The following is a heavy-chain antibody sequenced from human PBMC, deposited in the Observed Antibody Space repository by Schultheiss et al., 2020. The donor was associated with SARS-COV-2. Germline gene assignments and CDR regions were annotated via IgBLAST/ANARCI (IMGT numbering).Heavy chain of an antibody. D-gene: IGHD3-22*01. CDR3: ARGCPHPRDSSSYYKFHYYYYGMDV. V-gene: IGHV4-34*01. Sequence: ESLKISCAVYGGSFSGYYWSWIRQPPGKGLEWIGEINHSGSTNYNPSLKSRVTISVDTSKNQFSLKLSSVTAADTAVYYCARGCPHPRDSSSYYKFHYYYYGMDVWGQGTTVTVSS. CDR2: INHSGST. J-gene: IGHJ6*02. CDR1: GGSFSGYY.